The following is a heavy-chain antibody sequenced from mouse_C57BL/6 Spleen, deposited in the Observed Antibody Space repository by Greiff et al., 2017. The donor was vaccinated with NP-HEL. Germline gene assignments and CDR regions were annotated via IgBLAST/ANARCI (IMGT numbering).Heavy chain of an antibody. J-gene: IGHJ1*03. CDR3: ARGGFTTVSPWYCEV. Sequence: QVQLQQPGAELVKPGASVKLSCKASGYTFTSYWMQWVKQRPGQGLEWIGEIDPSDSYTNYNQKFKGKATLTVDTSSSTAYMQLSSLTSEDSAVYYGARGGFTTVSPWYCEVWGTGTTVTVSS. CDR2: IDPSDSYT. CDR1: GYTFTSYW. V-gene: IGHV1-50*01. D-gene: IGHD1-1*01.